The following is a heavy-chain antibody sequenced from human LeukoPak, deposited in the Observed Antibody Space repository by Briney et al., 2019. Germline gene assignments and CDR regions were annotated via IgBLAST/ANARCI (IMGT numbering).Heavy chain of an antibody. J-gene: IGHJ3*02. CDR3: ARIRDGYNDAYDI. D-gene: IGHD5-24*01. V-gene: IGHV1-46*01. CDR2: INPGGDNT. Sequence: GASVKVSCKASGYTFTKSYIHWVRQAPGQRLEWMGLINPGGDNTNYAQNFQGRVTMTSDTSARTVYMELSSLRPEDTAIYYCARIRDGYNDAYDIWGQGTVVTVPS. CDR1: GYTFTKSY.